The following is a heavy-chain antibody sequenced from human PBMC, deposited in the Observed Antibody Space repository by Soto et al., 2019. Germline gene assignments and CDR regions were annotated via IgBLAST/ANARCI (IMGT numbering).Heavy chain of an antibody. Sequence: RLSCAASGFTFSPYWMHWVRQAPGKGLVWVSRINPDGSSTNYADSVKGRFTISRDNAKNTLYLQMNSLRAEDTAVYYCGRGGSNSPNGMDVWGQGTTVTVAS. CDR3: GRGGSNSPNGMDV. CDR1: GFTFSPYW. CDR2: INPDGSST. J-gene: IGHJ6*02. V-gene: IGHV3-74*01. D-gene: IGHD4-4*01.